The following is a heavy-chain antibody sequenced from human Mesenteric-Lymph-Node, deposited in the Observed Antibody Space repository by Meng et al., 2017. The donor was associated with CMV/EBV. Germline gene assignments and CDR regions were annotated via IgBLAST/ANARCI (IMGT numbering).Heavy chain of an antibody. CDR1: SLTGYY. J-gene: IGHJ4*02. V-gene: IGHV4-34*01. CDR2: VNFWGTT. D-gene: IGHD3-10*01. Sequence: SLTGYYCTWIRQSPGEGLQWIGEVNFWGTTNYNPALKGRVTISLDLTKSQFSLKLTSVTAADAAAYYCARGGTSLSFGARQNTFDHWGQGSLVTVSS. CDR3: ARGGTSLSFGARQNTFDH.